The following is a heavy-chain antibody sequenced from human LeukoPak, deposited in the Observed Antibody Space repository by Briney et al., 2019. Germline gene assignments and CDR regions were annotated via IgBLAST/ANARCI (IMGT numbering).Heavy chain of an antibody. CDR3: ARCSGGTCYSGAHSFYGMDV. CDR1: GFTFSDYS. CDR2: ISSSSDSI. J-gene: IGHJ6*02. D-gene: IGHD2-15*01. Sequence: GGSLRLSCAASGFTFSDYSMNWVRQAPGKGLGWVSSISSSSDSIYYADSVKGRFTISRDNAKNSLYLQVNSLRAEDTAVYYCARCSGGTCYSGAHSFYGMDVWGQGTTVSVSS. V-gene: IGHV3-21*01.